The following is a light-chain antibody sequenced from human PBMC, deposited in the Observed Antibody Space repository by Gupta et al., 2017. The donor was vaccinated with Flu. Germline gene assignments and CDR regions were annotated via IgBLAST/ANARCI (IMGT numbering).Light chain of an antibody. J-gene: IGKJ4*02. CDR1: QSISSY. Sequence: DIQMTQSPSSLSASVGDRVTITCLASQSISSYLNWYQQKPGKAPKLLIYAASSLQSGVPSRFSGSGSGTDFTIIISMLQPEDFATYCFQESYSTARTFGEGTKVEIK. V-gene: IGKV1-39*01. CDR3: QESYSTART. CDR2: AAS.